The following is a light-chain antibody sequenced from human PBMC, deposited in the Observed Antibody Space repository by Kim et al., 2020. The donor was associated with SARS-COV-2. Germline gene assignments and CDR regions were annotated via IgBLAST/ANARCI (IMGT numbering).Light chain of an antibody. CDR1: QTISSD. V-gene: IGKV3-15*01. J-gene: IGKJ4*01. Sequence: VSPGERATLSCRASQTISSDLAWYQQKPGQAPRLLIYASSTRVTGIPARFSGSVSGTEFTLTIRSLQSEDFAVYFCQQYRNWPLTFGGGTKVDIK. CDR2: ASS. CDR3: QQYRNWPLT.